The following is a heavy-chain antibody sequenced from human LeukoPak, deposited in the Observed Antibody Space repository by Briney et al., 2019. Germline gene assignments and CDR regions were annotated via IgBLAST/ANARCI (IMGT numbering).Heavy chain of an antibody. CDR2: IWYDGSNK. V-gene: IGHV3-33*01. CDR1: GFTFSIYG. J-gene: IGHJ4*02. D-gene: IGHD3-16*01. Sequence: GGSLRLSCAASGFTFSIYGMHWVRQAPGKGLEWVAVIWYDGSNKYYADSVKGRFTISRDNSKNTLFLQMSSLRAEDTAVYYCAGASGSGGFNTVDYWGQGTLVTVSS. CDR3: AGASGSGGFNTVDY.